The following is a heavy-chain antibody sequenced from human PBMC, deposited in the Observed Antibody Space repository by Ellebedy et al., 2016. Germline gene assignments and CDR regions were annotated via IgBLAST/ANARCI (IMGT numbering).Heavy chain of an antibody. D-gene: IGHD2-2*01. V-gene: IGHV1-8*02. Sequence: ASVKVSXKASGYTFTGYYMHWVRQAPGQGLEWMGWMNPNSGNTGYAQKFQGRVTMTRNTSISTAYMELSSLRSEDTAVYFCARGHGYQLLDWHDAFDIWGQGTMVTVSS. CDR2: MNPNSGNT. CDR1: GYTFTGYY. CDR3: ARGHGYQLLDWHDAFDI. J-gene: IGHJ3*02.